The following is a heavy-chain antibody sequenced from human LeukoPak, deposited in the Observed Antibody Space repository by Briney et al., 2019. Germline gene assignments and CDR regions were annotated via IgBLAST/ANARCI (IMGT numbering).Heavy chain of an antibody. CDR2: IYPGDSDT. CDR1: GYNFTSNL. D-gene: IGHD3-3*01. J-gene: IGHJ4*02. Sequence: PGESLQNSCWGSGYNFTSNLIGWVHQMPAKGVEWMGIIYPGDSDTRYSPAFQGQDHNTADKSISPAALQSEILKASDTGMYYCARGLGGGFWSGYPKYFDYRGQGTLVSVSS. V-gene: IGHV5-51*07. CDR3: ARGLGGGFWSGYPKYFDY.